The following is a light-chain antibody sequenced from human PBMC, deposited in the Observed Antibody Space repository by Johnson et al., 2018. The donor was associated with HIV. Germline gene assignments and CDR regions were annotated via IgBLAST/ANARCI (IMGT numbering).Light chain of an antibody. CDR2: DNN. J-gene: IGLJ1*01. Sequence: QSVLTQPPSVSAAPGEKVNISCSGSSSNIENDYVSWYQQLPGTAPKLLIYDNNKRPSGIPDRFSGSKSGTSATLGITGLQTGDEGDYFCGAWDSTLNAYVFGTGTQVTVL. CDR3: GAWDSTLNAYV. CDR1: SSNIENDY. V-gene: IGLV1-51*01.